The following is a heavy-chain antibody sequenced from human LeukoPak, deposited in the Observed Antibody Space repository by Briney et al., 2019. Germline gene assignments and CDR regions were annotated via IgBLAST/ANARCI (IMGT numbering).Heavy chain of an antibody. D-gene: IGHD3-22*01. Sequence: ASVKVSCKASGGTFSSYAISWVRQAPGQGLEWMGRIIPILGIANYAQKFQGRVTITADKSTSTAYMELSSLRSEDTAVYYCARVRVYYYDSSGYSHFDYWGQGTLVTVSS. CDR2: IIPILGIA. CDR1: GGTFSSYA. J-gene: IGHJ4*02. V-gene: IGHV1-69*04. CDR3: ARVRVYYYDSSGYSHFDY.